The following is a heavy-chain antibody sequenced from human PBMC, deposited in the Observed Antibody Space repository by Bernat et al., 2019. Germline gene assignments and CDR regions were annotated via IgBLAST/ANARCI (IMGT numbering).Heavy chain of an antibody. CDR2: INHSGST. J-gene: IGHJ3*02. CDR1: GGSFSGYY. CDR3: ATPWRATYYFGSSGYYGWDAFET. V-gene: IGHV4-34*01. D-gene: IGHD3-22*01. Sequence: QVQLQQWGAGLLKPSETLSLTCAVYGGSFSGYYWRWIRQPPGKGLEWIGEINHSGSTNYNPSLKSRVTISVDTSKNQFSLKLTSVTAADTAVYYCATPWRATYYFGSSGYYGWDAFETWGQGTMVTVSS.